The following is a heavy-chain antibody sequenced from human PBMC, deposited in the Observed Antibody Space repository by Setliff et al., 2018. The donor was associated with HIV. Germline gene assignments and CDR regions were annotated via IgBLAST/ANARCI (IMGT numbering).Heavy chain of an antibody. CDR1: GFTFNNAW. CDR2: IKKSSDGGKT. V-gene: IGHV3-15*01. Sequence: SLRLSCVASGFTFNNAWMNWVRQAPGKGLEWLGRIKKSSDGGKTDDASPVKGRFTISRDDSKNTLYLQMNSLKIEDTAVYFCATDNGPSYSMDIWGQGTTVTAP. J-gene: IGHJ6*02. D-gene: IGHD2-21*01. CDR3: ATDNGPSYSMDI.